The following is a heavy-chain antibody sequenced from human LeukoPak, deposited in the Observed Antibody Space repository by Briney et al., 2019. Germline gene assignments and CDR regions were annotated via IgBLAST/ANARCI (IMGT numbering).Heavy chain of an antibody. Sequence: GGSLRLSCAASGFIFSSFDMHWVRQAPGKGLEWVSTISRNGDRTYYADSVKGRFTISRDNSKSTLYLQMNSLRAEDTALYYCARPTSGWYAGGFDYWGQGILVTVSS. CDR3: ARPTSGWYAGGFDY. CDR1: GFIFSSFD. D-gene: IGHD6-19*01. J-gene: IGHJ4*02. V-gene: IGHV3-23*01. CDR2: ISRNGDRT.